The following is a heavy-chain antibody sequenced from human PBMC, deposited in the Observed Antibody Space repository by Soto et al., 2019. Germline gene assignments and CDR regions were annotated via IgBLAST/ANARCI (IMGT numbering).Heavy chain of an antibody. CDR1: GGTFSSYA. D-gene: IGHD3-9*01. CDR3: ARDYDILTRYPQDYYYYGMDV. CDR2: IIPIFGTA. Sequence: SVKVSCKASGGTFSSYAISWVRQAPGQGLEWMGGIIPIFGTANYAQKFQGRVTITADESTSTAYMELSSLRSEDTAVYYCARDYDILTRYPQDYYYYGMDVWGQGTTVTVSS. V-gene: IGHV1-69*13. J-gene: IGHJ6*02.